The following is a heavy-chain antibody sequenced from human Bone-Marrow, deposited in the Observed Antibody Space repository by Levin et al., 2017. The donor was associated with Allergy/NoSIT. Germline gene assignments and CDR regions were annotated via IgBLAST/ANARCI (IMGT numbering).Heavy chain of an antibody. CDR1: GFTFSSYA. J-gene: IGHJ4*02. V-gene: IGHV3-30-3*01. CDR3: AREGGFGEFSH. CDR2: ISYDGSNK. Sequence: GESLKISCAASGFTFSSYAMHWVRQAPGKGLEWVAVISYDGSNKYYADSVKGRFTISRDNSKNTLYLQMNSLRAEDTAVYYCAREGGFGEFSHWGQGTLVTVSS. D-gene: IGHD3-10*01.